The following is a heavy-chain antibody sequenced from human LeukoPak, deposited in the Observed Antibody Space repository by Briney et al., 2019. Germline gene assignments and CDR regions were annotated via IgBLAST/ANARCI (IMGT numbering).Heavy chain of an antibody. CDR3: AKPRYCSSTSCPRFDY. J-gene: IGHJ4*02. CDR2: IRYDGSNK. CDR1: GFTFSSYG. D-gene: IGHD2-2*01. V-gene: IGHV3-30*02. Sequence: TGGSLRLSCAASGFTFSSYGMHWVRQAPGKGLEWVAFIRYDGSNKYYADSVKGRFTISRDNSKNTLYLQMNSLRAEDTAVYYCAKPRYCSSTSCPRFDYWGQGTLVTVSS.